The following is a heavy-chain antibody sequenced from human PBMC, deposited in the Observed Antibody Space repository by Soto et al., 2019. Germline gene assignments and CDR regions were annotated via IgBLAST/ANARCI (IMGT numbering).Heavy chain of an antibody. CDR3: ARDRKATYITGGFDY. CDR2: SSYGGIT. D-gene: IGHD3-3*01. CDR1: GGSISDYY. V-gene: IGHV4-59*01. Sequence: QVQLQESGPGLVKPSETLSLTCSVSGGSISDYYWSWIRQSPEKGLEYIAYSSYGGITNLNGALNGRVNMSIDTSKNQFSLKATSLTAADTAVYYCARDRKATYITGGFDYWGQGTLVTVSS. J-gene: IGHJ4*02.